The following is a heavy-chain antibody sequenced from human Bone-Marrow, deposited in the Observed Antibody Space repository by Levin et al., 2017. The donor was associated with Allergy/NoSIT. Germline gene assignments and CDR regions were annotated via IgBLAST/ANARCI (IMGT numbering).Heavy chain of an antibody. J-gene: IGHJ4*02. Sequence: GGSLRLSCAASGFTFSSSAMTWVRQAPGKGLEGVSVIYSGGKTHYADSVKGRFTVSRDKSKNTLYLQMNSLRAEDTAVYYCATHPRAAYWGQGTLVTVSS. CDR1: GFTFSSSA. D-gene: IGHD6-25*01. V-gene: IGHV3-23*01. CDR3: ATHPRAAY. CDR2: IYSGGKT.